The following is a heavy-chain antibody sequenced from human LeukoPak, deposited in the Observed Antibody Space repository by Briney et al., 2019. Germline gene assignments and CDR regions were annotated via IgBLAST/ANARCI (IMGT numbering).Heavy chain of an antibody. CDR1: GFTFSSYA. CDR2: ISGSGGST. CDR3: AKDYSISMIVVVITRSYFDY. J-gene: IGHJ4*02. D-gene: IGHD3-22*01. V-gene: IGHV3-23*01. Sequence: GGSLRLSCAASGFTFSSYAMSWVRQAPGKGLEWVSAISGSGGSTYYADSVKGRFTISRDNSKNTLYLQMNSLRAEDTAVYYCAKDYSISMIVVVITRSYFDYWGPGNLVTGS.